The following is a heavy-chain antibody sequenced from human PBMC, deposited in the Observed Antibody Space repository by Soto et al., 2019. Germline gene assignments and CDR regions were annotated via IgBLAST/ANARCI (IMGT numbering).Heavy chain of an antibody. CDR2: MKHSGST. Sequence: SETLSLTCAVYGGSFSGYYWSWIRQPPGKGLEWIGEMKHSGSTNYNPSLKSRVTISVDTSKNQSSLKLSSVTAADTAVYYCARLYGSRGPFDYWGQGTLVTVS. CDR1: GGSFSGYY. J-gene: IGHJ4*02. D-gene: IGHD6-13*01. V-gene: IGHV4-34*01. CDR3: ARLYGSRGPFDY.